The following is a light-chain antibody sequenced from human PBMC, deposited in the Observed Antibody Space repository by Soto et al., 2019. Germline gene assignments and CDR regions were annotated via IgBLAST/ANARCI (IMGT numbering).Light chain of an antibody. J-gene: IGLJ3*02. CDR3: AAWDDSLSAGV. CDR2: SNN. CDR1: SSNIGSNT. Sequence: QSVLTQPPSASETPGQRVTISCSGSSSNIGSNTVNWYQQLPGTAPKLLIYSNNRRPSGAPDRFSGSKSGTSASLAIGGLQSEDEADYYCAAWDDSLSAGVFGGGTKLTVL. V-gene: IGLV1-44*01.